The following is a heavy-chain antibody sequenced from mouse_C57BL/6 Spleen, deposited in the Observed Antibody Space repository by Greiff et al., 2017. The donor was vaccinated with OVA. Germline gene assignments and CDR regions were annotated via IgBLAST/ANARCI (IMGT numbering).Heavy chain of an antibody. CDR1: GFNITDYY. Sequence: VQLKQSGAELVKPGASVKLSCTASGFNITDYYMHWVKQRTEQGLEWIGRIDPEDGETKYAPKFQGKATITADTSSNTAYLQLSSLTSEDTAVYYCARSIVTTYYAMDYWGQGTSVTVSS. D-gene: IGHD2-5*01. CDR2: IDPEDGET. CDR3: ARSIVTTYYAMDY. J-gene: IGHJ4*01. V-gene: IGHV14-2*01.